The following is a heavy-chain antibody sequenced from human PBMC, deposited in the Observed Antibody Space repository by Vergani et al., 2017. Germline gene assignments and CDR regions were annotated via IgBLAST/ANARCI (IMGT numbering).Heavy chain of an antibody. V-gene: IGHV3-7*01. J-gene: IGHJ2*01. CDR1: GFTFSACP. CDR2: ISPDGSAT. Sequence: EVQLLQSGGGVIQPGGSGRLSCAASGFTFSACPMTWVRQAPEKGLEWVTHISPDGSATSYVDSVKGRFTISRDNTKNPLSLQMSGLRVEETAVYYCVILPGGSWNFDLWGRGTLITVSS. CDR3: VILPGGSWNFDL. D-gene: IGHD2-21*02.